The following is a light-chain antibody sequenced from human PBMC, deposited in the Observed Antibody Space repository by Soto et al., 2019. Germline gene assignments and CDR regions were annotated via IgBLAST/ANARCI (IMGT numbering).Light chain of an antibody. CDR1: QGISSF. V-gene: IGKV1-27*01. J-gene: IGKJ5*01. Sequence: DIQMTQSPSSLSASVGDRVTITCRASQGISSFVAWYQQKPGKVPRLLISGASTLQSWVPSRFSGSGSGTDFTLTITSLQPEDVATYYCQKYRSVLTFGQGTRLEIK. CDR3: QKYRSVLT. CDR2: GAS.